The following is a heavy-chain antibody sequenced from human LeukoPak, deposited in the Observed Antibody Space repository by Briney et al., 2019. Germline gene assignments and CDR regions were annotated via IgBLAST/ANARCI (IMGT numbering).Heavy chain of an antibody. CDR3: ATNSSGWYEFDY. V-gene: IGHV3-33*01. CDR2: IWYDGSNK. CDR1: GFTFSSYG. J-gene: IGHJ4*02. Sequence: GGSLRLSCAASGFTFSSYGMHWVRQAPGKGLEWVAVIWYDGSNKHYADSVKGRFTISRDNSKNTLYLQMNSLRAEDTAVYYCATNSSGWYEFDYWGQGTLVTVSS. D-gene: IGHD6-19*01.